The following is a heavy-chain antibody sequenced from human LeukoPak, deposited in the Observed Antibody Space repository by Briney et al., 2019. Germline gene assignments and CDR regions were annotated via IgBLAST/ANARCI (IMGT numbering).Heavy chain of an antibody. J-gene: IGHJ3*02. CDR3: ASYKAEYSGSYLAKDDAFDI. Sequence: PGGSLRLSCAASGFTFSSYCMNWVRQAPGKGLEWVSSISSSRSYIYYADSVKGRFTISRDNAKNSLYLQMNSLRAEDTAVYYCASYKAEYSGSYLAKDDAFDIWGQRTMVTVSS. D-gene: IGHD1-26*01. CDR2: ISSSRSYI. CDR1: GFTFSSYC. V-gene: IGHV3-21*01.